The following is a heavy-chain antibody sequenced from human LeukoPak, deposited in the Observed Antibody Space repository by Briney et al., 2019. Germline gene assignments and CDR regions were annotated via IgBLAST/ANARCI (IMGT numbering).Heavy chain of an antibody. CDR1: GGSINSGHYY. CDR2: FYTSGAT. D-gene: IGHD3-16*01. J-gene: IGHJ3*02. V-gene: IGHV4-61*02. Sequence: PSETLSLTCTVSGGSINSGHYYWNWIRQPAGKGLEWIGRFYTSGATNYNPSLKSRVTISGDRSKNQFSLNLSSVTATDTAVYYCARDKRGLPGRGFDIWGQGTMVTVSS. CDR3: ARDKRGLPGRGFDI.